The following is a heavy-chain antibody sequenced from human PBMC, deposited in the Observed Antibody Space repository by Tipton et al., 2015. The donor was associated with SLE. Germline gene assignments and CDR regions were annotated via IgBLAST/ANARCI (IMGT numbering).Heavy chain of an antibody. J-gene: IGHJ4*02. D-gene: IGHD2-15*01. CDR1: AFSVSAYH. CDR3: AGWVGYCSGGSCFY. Sequence: SLRLSCAASAFSVSAYHMTWVRQAPGKGLEWVSVSYIGGGGTGYADSVKGRFTISRDNSKNTLYLQMNSLRAEDTAVYYCAGWVGYCSGGSCFYWGQGTLVTVS. V-gene: IGHV3-53*05. CDR2: SYIGGGGT.